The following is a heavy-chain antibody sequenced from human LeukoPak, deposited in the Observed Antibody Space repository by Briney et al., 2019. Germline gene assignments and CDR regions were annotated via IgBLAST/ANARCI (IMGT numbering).Heavy chain of an antibody. Sequence: SETLSLTCTVSGVSISSYYWSWIRQPPGKGLEWIGYIYYSGSTNYNPSLKSRVTISVDTSKNQFSLKLSSVTAADTAVYYCARDGGLVGATLWGQGTLVTVSS. V-gene: IGHV4-59*01. CDR2: IYYSGST. CDR3: ARDGGLVGATL. D-gene: IGHD1-26*01. CDR1: GVSISSYY. J-gene: IGHJ4*02.